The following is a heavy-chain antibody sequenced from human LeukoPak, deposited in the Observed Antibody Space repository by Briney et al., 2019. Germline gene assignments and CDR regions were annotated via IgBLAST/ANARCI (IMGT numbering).Heavy chain of an antibody. D-gene: IGHD5-18*01. CDR1: GFSLSTHG. J-gene: IGHJ4*02. V-gene: IGHV3-33*01. CDR3: ARDGAMARFDY. Sequence: GGSLRLSCVASGFSLSTHGMHWVRQAPGKGLEYVALMWYHGGETTYADSVKGRFTISRDISRNTLYLQVDSLRVDDTAVYYCARDGAMARFDYWGQGTLVTVS. CDR2: MWYHGGET.